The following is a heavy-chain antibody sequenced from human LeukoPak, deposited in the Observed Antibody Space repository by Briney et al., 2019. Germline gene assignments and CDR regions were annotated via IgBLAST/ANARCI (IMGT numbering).Heavy chain of an antibody. D-gene: IGHD3-16*02. J-gene: IGHJ6*02. Sequence: SETLSLTCVVYGGSFSGHYWSWIRQPPGKGLEWIGEINHSGSTNYIPSLKSRVTISVDTSKSQFSLELSSVTAADTAVYYCARHDYRGINDGMDVWGQGTTVIVSS. V-gene: IGHV4-34*01. CDR1: GGSFSGHY. CDR3: ARHDYRGINDGMDV. CDR2: INHSGST.